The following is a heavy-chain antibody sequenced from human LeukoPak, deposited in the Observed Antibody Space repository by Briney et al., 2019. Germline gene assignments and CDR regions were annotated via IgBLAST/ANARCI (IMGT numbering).Heavy chain of an antibody. D-gene: IGHD2-15*01. Sequence: GRSLRLSCAASGFTFSSYAMHWVRQAPGKGLEWVAAISYDGNNKYYADSVKGRFTISRDNSKNTLYLQMNSLRAEDTAVYYCAKSTAWGEGSGGSNYWGQGTLVTVSS. J-gene: IGHJ4*02. CDR3: AKSTAWGEGSGGSNY. CDR2: ISYDGNNK. CDR1: GFTFSSYA. V-gene: IGHV3-30*04.